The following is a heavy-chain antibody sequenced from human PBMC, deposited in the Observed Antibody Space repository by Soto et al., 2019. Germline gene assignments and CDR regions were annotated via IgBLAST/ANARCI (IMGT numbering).Heavy chain of an antibody. CDR2: IIPIFGTA. Sequence: SVKVSCKASGGTFSSYAISWVRQAPGQGLEWMGGIIPIFGTANYAQKFQGRVTITADESTSTAYMELSSLRSEDTAVYYCARDLAAAAPYYYYGMDVWGQGTTVTVSS. V-gene: IGHV1-69*13. CDR3: ARDLAAAAPYYYYGMDV. J-gene: IGHJ6*02. D-gene: IGHD6-13*01. CDR1: GGTFSSYA.